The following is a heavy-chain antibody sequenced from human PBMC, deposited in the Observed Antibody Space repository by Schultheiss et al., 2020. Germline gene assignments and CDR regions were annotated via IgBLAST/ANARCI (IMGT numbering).Heavy chain of an antibody. CDR3: ARGRYCDSTTCFFDY. V-gene: IGHV4-59*01. D-gene: IGHD2-2*01. Sequence: SETLALTCTVSGGSISSYYWSWIRQPPGKGLEWIGYIYYSGSTNYNPSLKSRVTISVDTSKNQFSLRLSSVTAADTAMYYCARGRYCDSTTCFFDYWGQGTLVTVSS. CDR1: GGSISSYY. CDR2: IYYSGST. J-gene: IGHJ4*02.